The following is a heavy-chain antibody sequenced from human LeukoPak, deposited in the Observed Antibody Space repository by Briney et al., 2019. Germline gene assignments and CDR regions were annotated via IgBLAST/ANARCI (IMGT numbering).Heavy chain of an antibody. CDR1: GFTFSDHY. CDR2: IYYSGST. D-gene: IGHD6-6*01. V-gene: IGHV4-39*01. CDR3: ARRRYSSSSFAFDI. Sequence: PGGSLRLSCAASGFTFSDHYMDWVRQPPGKGLEWIGNIYYSGSTYYNPSLKSRVTISVDTSKNQFSLKLSPVTAADTAVYYCARRRYSSSSFAFDIWGQGTMVTVSS. J-gene: IGHJ3*02.